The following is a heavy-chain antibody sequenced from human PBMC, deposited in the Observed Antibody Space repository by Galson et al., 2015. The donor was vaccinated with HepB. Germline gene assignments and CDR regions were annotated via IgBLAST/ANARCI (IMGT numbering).Heavy chain of an antibody. Sequence: SLRLSCAASGFTFSYYAMAWVRQAPGKGLEWILAITPSGDNTYSADSMKGRFFISRANSQNTLFLQMNSLRADDTAIYFCAKVFPEKTDGWYRQALYYFDSWGQGTRVTVSS. CDR1: GFTFSYYA. CDR2: ITPSGDNT. J-gene: IGHJ4*02. D-gene: IGHD6-19*01. V-gene: IGHV3-23*01. CDR3: AKVFPEKTDGWYRQALYYFDS.